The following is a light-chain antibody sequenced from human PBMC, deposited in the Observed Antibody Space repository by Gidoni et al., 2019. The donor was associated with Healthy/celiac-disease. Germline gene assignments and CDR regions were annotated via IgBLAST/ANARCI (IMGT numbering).Light chain of an antibody. CDR1: QSISSY. V-gene: IGKV1-39*01. J-gene: IGKJ3*01. CDR3: QQSYSTPLFT. Sequence: DIQMPQSPSSQSASVGDRVTITCRASQSISSYLHWYQQKPGKAPKLLIYAASSLQSGVPARFSGSGSGTDFTLTISSLQPEDFATYYCQQSYSTPLFTFGPGTKVDIK. CDR2: AAS.